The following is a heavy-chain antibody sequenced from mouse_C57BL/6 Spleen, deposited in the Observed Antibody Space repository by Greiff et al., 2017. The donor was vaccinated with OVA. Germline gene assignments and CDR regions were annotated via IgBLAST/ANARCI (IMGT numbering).Heavy chain of an antibody. D-gene: IGHD1-1*01. J-gene: IGHJ2*01. V-gene: IGHV1-76*01. CDR2: IYPGSGNT. CDR1: GYTFTDYY. Sequence: QVQLKQSGAELVRPGASVKLSCKASGYTFTDYYINWVKQRPGQGLEWIARIYPGSGNTYYNEKFKGKATLTAEKSSSTAYMQLSSLTSEDSAVYFCAREWAYYGSSRYYFDYWGQGTTLTVSS. CDR3: AREWAYYGSSRYYFDY.